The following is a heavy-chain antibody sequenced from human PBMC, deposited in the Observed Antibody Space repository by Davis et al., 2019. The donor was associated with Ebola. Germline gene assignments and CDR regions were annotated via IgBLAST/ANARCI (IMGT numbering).Heavy chain of an antibody. CDR2: IYYSGST. D-gene: IGHD6-19*01. V-gene: IGHV4-59*01. J-gene: IGHJ6*02. Sequence: MPSETLSLTCTVSGGSISSYYWSWIRQPPGKGLEWIGYIYYSGSTNYNPSLKSRVTISVDTSKNQFSLKLSSVTAPDTAVYYCARRDGSSGWYNYYGMDVWGQGTTVTVSS. CDR1: GGSISSYY. CDR3: ARRDGSSGWYNYYGMDV.